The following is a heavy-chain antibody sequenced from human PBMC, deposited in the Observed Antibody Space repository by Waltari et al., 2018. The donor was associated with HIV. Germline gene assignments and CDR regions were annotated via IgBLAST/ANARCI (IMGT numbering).Heavy chain of an antibody. D-gene: IGHD4-4*01. CDR3: ARDANSNPYYFDY. J-gene: IGHJ4*02. CDR2: IYPGDSDT. Sequence: EVQPVQSGAEGKKPGKTVKTSCKGSEYSLPSYWNGWVRQMPGKGLEWMGIIYPGDSDTRYSPSFQGQVTISADKSISTAYLQWSSLKASDTAMYYCARDANSNPYYFDYWGQGTLVTVSS. V-gene: IGHV5-51*03. CDR1: EYSLPSYW.